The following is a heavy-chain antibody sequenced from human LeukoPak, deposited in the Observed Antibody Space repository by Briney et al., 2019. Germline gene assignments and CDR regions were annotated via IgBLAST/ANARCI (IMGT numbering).Heavy chain of an antibody. CDR1: GFTFSTYS. CDR3: AREVGAIDY. D-gene: IGHD1-26*01. V-gene: IGHV3-48*04. Sequence: GGSLRLSCAASGFTFSTYSMNWVRQAPGKGLEWVSYISDSGGTIYSADSVKGRFTISRGNAKNSLYLQMNSLRAEDTAVYYCAREVGAIDYWGQGTLVTVSS. J-gene: IGHJ4*02. CDR2: ISDSGGTI.